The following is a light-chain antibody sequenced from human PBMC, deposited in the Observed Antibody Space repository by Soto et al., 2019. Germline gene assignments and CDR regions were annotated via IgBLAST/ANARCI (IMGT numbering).Light chain of an antibody. CDR1: QSISSW. CDR3: PPSKSFPRT. V-gene: IGKV1D-12*01. Sequence: DIKLTQSPSSLSASVGDRVTIICRASQSISSWLAWYQHRPGKAPKLLIYGASSLLTGVPSRFSGSGSGTTFTLTITNLQAEDFAIYYCPPSKSFPRTFGGGTRVEIK. CDR2: GAS. J-gene: IGKJ4*01.